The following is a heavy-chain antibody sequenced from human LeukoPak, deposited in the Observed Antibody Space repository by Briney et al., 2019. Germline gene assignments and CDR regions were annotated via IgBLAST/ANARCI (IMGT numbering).Heavy chain of an antibody. CDR3: ARGGSYLSAFDI. CDR2: IYSGGST. J-gene: IGHJ3*02. Sequence: GGSLRLSCAASGFTVSSNYMSWVRQAPGKGLEWVSIIYSGGSTFYADSVKGRFTISRDNSKNTLYLQMNSLRAGDTAVYYCARGGSYLSAFDIWGQGTMVTVSS. V-gene: IGHV3-53*01. D-gene: IGHD1-26*01. CDR1: GFTVSSNY.